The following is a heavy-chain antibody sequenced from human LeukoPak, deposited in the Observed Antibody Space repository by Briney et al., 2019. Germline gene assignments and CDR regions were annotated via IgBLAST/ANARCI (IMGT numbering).Heavy chain of an antibody. CDR1: GFTFSSYA. J-gene: IGHJ4*02. V-gene: IGHV3-23*01. CDR3: AKSLYGGCDY. Sequence: GGSLRLSCAASGFTFSSYAMSWVRQAPGKGLEWVSAISGSGGSTYYADSVKGRFTIFRDNSKNTVYLQMNSLRVEDTAVYYCAKSLYGGCDYWGQGTVVTVSS. D-gene: IGHD3-16*02. CDR2: ISGSGGST.